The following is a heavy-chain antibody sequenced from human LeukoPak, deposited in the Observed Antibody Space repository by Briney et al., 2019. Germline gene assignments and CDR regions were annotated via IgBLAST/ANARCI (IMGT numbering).Heavy chain of an antibody. CDR1: GFTFSSYA. V-gene: IGHV3-23*01. Sequence: GGSLRLSCAASGFTFSSYAMSWVRQAPGKGLEWVSGISGSGGSTYYADSVKGRFTISRDNSKNTLYLQMNSLRAEDTAVYYCATVAAAGTRRTPYFDYWGQGTLVTVSS. J-gene: IGHJ4*02. D-gene: IGHD6-13*01. CDR3: ATVAAAGTRRTPYFDY. CDR2: ISGSGGST.